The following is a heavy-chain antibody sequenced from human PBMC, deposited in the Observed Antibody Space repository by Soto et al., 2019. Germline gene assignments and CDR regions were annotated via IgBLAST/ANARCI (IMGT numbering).Heavy chain of an antibody. J-gene: IGHJ4*02. CDR1: GFSLTTSGMC. D-gene: IGHD6-13*01. CDR3: ARSDPVYSSSPVPYYFDY. CDR2: IDWDDDK. V-gene: IGHV2-70*11. Sequence: SGPTLVNPTQTLTLTCTFSGFSLTTSGMCVSWIRQPPGKALEWLARIDWDDDKYYRTSLKTRLTISKDTSKNQVVLTMTNMDPVDTATYYCARSDPVYSSSPVPYYFDYWGQGIPVTVSS.